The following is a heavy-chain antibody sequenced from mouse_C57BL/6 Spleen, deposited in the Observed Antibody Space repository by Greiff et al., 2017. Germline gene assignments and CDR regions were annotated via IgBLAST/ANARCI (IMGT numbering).Heavy chain of an antibody. J-gene: IGHJ3*01. CDR1: GYTFTSYW. CDR3: ARDGYYPFAY. Sequence: QVQLQQPGAELVKPGASVKLSCKASGYTFTSYWMHWVKQRPGQGLEWIGMIHPNSGSTNYNEKFKSKATLTVDKSSSTAYMQLSNLTSEDSAVYYCARDGYYPFAYWGQGTLVTVSA. D-gene: IGHD2-3*01. CDR2: IHPNSGST. V-gene: IGHV1-64*01.